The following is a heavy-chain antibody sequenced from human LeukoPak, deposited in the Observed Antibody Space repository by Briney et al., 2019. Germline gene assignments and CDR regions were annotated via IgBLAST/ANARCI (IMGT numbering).Heavy chain of an antibody. Sequence: GGSLRLSCAASGFTSSSSWMSWVRQAPGKGLEWVANIKQDGSEKYYVDSVKGRFTISRDNAKNSLYLQMNSLRAEDTAVYYCARSWTAAFDIWGQGTMVTVSS. CDR2: IKQDGSEK. CDR1: GFTSSSSW. CDR3: ARSWTAAFDI. D-gene: IGHD1-1*01. J-gene: IGHJ3*02. V-gene: IGHV3-7*01.